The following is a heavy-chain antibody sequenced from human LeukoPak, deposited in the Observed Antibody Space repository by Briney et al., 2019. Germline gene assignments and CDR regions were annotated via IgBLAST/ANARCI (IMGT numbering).Heavy chain of an antibody. J-gene: IGHJ4*02. V-gene: IGHV3-21*01. CDR1: GFTFSSYN. CDR3: ARDREQLAPLDY. D-gene: IGHD6-6*01. Sequence: GGSLRLSCEVSGFTFSSYNMNWFRQTPGKGLEWVSSISNKGRYIYYADSVKGRFTVSRDNAKNSLFLQMNSLRAVDTGLYYCARDREQLAPLDYWGQGTLVTVSS. CDR2: ISNKGRYI.